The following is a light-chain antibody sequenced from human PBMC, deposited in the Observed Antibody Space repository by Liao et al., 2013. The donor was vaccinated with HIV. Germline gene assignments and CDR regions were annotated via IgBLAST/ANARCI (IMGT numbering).Light chain of an antibody. CDR3: YSAADNNRV. Sequence: SYELTQPSSVSVSPGQTARITCSGDILAKKKYAWWFQQKPGQAPVLMIYKDSERPSGIPERFSGSSSGTTVTLTISGAQVEDEADYYCYSAADNNRVFGGGTKLTVL. V-gene: IGLV3-27*01. CDR1: ILAKKKY. CDR2: KDS. J-gene: IGLJ3*02.